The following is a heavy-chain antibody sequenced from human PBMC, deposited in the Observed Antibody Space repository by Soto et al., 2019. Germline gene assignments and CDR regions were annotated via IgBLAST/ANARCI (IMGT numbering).Heavy chain of an antibody. CDR1: GYSFTSYW. Sequence: GESLKISYKGSGYSFTSYWIGWVHQMPGKGLEWMGIIYPGDSDTIYSPSFQGQVTISADKSISTAYLQWSSLKASDTAIYYCARFGVRYCSSTSCPPYGMDVWGQGTTVTVSS. J-gene: IGHJ6*02. V-gene: IGHV5-51*07. CDR3: ARFGVRYCSSTSCPPYGMDV. D-gene: IGHD2-2*01. CDR2: IYPGDSDT.